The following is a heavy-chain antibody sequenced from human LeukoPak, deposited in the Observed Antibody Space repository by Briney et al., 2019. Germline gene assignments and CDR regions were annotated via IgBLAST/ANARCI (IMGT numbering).Heavy chain of an antibody. CDR1: GFTFSDYY. D-gene: IGHD3-3*01. CDR2: ISSSGSTI. Sequence: PGGSLRLSCAASGFTFSDYYMGWIRQAPGKGLEWVSYISSSGSTIYYADSVKGRFTISRDNAKNSLYLQMNSLRAEDTAVYYCASALEWLPETDYWGQGTLVTVSS. J-gene: IGHJ4*02. CDR3: ASALEWLPETDY. V-gene: IGHV3-11*04.